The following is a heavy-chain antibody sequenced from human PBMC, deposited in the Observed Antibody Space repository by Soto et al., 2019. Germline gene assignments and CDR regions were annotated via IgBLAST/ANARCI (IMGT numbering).Heavy chain of an antibody. Sequence: GGSLRLSCAASGFTVSSNYMTWVRQAPGKGLEWVSVIYSGGNTYYADSVKGRFTISRDNSKNTLYLQMNSLRAEDTAVYYCAKGGPLYSSGWYHDYWGQGTLVTVSS. CDR1: GFTVSSNY. J-gene: IGHJ4*02. CDR2: IYSGGNT. CDR3: AKGGPLYSSGWYHDY. D-gene: IGHD6-19*01. V-gene: IGHV3-66*01.